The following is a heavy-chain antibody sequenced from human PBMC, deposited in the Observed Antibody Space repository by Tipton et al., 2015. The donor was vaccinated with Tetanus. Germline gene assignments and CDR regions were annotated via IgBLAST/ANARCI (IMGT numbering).Heavy chain of an antibody. V-gene: IGHV3-9*01. J-gene: IGHJ3*02. D-gene: IGHD6-19*01. CDR2: ISWNSGSI. Sequence: SLRLSCAASGFTFDDYAMHWVRQAPGKGLEWVSGISWNSGSIGYADSVKGRFTISRDNAKNSLYLQMNSLRAEDTALYYCAKKDPYSSGWFDAFDIWGQGTMVTVSS. CDR3: AKKDPYSSGWFDAFDI. CDR1: GFTFDDYA.